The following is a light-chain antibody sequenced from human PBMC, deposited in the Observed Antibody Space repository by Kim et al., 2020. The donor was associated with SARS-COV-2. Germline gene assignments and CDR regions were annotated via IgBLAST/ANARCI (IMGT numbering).Light chain of an antibody. J-gene: IGKJ4*01. V-gene: IGKV1-17*03. CDR1: QAISNY. CDR3: LQHNNYPLT. Sequence: DIQMTQSPSAMSASVGDRVTITCRASQAISNYLAWFQWRPGKVPKRLIYGASSLQSGVPSRFSGSGSGTEFTPTISNLQPEDFATYYCLQHNNYPLTFGGGTKVDIK. CDR2: GAS.